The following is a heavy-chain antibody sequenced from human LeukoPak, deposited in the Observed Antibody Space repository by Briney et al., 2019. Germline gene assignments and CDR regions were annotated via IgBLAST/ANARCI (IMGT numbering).Heavy chain of an antibody. D-gene: IGHD4-17*01. CDR2: ISKSGSTV. CDR1: GFTFSSYA. J-gene: IGHJ6*04. V-gene: IGHV3-48*04. Sequence: PGGSLRLSCAASGFTFSSYAMSWVRQAPGKGLEWVSYISKSGSTVYYADSVKGRFTISRDNAKNSLYLQMNSLRAEDTAVYYCARVCGDYAVDVWGKGTTVTVSS. CDR3: ARVCGDYAVDV.